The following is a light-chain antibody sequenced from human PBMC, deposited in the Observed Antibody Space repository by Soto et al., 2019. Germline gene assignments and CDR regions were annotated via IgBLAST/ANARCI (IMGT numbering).Light chain of an antibody. J-gene: IGLJ3*02. CDR2: DVS. CDR1: SSDIGGYNY. V-gene: IGLV2-14*03. Sequence: QSALTQPASVSGSPGQAITISCTGSSSDIGGYNYVSWYQQHPGKAPQLMIYDVSYRPSGISDRYSGSKSGNTASLTISGLHPKVEADYYCSSYGASSTLFGGGTKLTVL. CDR3: SSYGASSTL.